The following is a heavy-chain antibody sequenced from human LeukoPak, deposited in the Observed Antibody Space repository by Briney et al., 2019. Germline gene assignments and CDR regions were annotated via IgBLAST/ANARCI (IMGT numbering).Heavy chain of an antibody. J-gene: IGHJ6*04. D-gene: IGHD3-3*01. CDR1: GFSFSTYW. Sequence: GGSLRLSCAASGFSFSTYWMTWVRQAPGKGLEWVASIKQDGSEKYYVDSVKGRFTISRDNARNSMSLQMNSLRAEDTAIYYCTRRASNYDFWSGYNVWGKGTTVTVSS. CDR3: TRRASNYDFWSGYNV. CDR2: IKQDGSEK. V-gene: IGHV3-7*01.